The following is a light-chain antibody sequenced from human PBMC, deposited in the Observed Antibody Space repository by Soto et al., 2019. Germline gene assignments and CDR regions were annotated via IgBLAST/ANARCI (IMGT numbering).Light chain of an antibody. CDR2: DAS. V-gene: IGKV1-33*01. CDR3: QQYDNLPPGGYT. Sequence: DIQMTQSPSSLSASVGDRVTITCQASQDISNYLNWYQQKPVKAPKLLIYDASNLETGAPSRFSGRGSETDFTFTISRLQPEDIATYHCQQYDNLPPGGYTFGQGTKLEIK. CDR1: QDISNY. J-gene: IGKJ2*01.